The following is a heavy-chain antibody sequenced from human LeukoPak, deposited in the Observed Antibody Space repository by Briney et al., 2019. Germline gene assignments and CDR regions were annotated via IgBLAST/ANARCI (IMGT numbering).Heavy chain of an antibody. CDR2: ISSSRSTI. CDR1: GFSFSSYS. D-gene: IGHD1-14*01. Sequence: GGSLRLSCAASGFSFSSYSMNWVRQAPGKELEWVSYISSSRSTIYYADSVKGRFTISRDNAKNSLYLQMNSLRDEDTAVYYCATSTGYYYYYGMDVWGQGTTVTVSS. V-gene: IGHV3-48*02. J-gene: IGHJ6*02. CDR3: ATSTGYYYYYGMDV.